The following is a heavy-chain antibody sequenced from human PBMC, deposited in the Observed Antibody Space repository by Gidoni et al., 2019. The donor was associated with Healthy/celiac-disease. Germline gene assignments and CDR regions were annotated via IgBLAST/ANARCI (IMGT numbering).Heavy chain of an antibody. CDR1: RFTLSSYS. V-gene: IGHV3-48*02. CDR2: ISSSSSTI. D-gene: IGHD3-3*01. Sequence: EVQLVESGGGLVQPGGSLRLSCAASRFTLSSYSMNWVRQAPGKGLEWVSYISSSSSTIYYADSVKGRFTISRDNAKNSLYLQMNSLRDEDTAVYYCARAVGITIFENWFDPWGQGTLVTVSS. J-gene: IGHJ5*02. CDR3: ARAVGITIFENWFDP.